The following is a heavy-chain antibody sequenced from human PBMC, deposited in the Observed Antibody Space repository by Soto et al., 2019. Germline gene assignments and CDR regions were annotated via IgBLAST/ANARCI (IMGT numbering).Heavy chain of an antibody. CDR3: ARMESFCSLNWFDP. CDR1: GYTFTNND. Sequence: ASVKVSCKASGYTFTNNDVSWVRQATGQGLEWMGWMNPGSGDTGDAQKFQGRVTMNRDISIATAYMDLNSLTSEDTAIYYCARMESFCSLNWFDPWGQGTLVTV. D-gene: IGHD3-10*02. J-gene: IGHJ5*02. V-gene: IGHV1-8*01. CDR2: MNPGSGDT.